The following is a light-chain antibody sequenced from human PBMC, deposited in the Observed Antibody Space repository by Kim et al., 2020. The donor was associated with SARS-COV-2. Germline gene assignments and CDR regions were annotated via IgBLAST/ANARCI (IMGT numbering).Light chain of an antibody. CDR1: KLGDKY. Sequence: SYELTQPPSVSVSPGQTASITCSGDKLGDKYACWYQQKPGQSPVLAIYEDSKRPSGIPERFSGSNSGNTATLTISGTQAMDEADYYCQAWDSCTAVFGTGTKVTVL. J-gene: IGLJ1*01. CDR2: EDS. CDR3: QAWDSCTAV. V-gene: IGLV3-1*01.